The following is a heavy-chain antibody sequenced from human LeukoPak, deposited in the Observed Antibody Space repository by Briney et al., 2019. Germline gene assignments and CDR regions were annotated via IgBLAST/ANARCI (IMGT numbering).Heavy chain of an antibody. V-gene: IGHV1-2*04. CDR1: GYTFTGYY. CDR2: INPNSGGT. D-gene: IGHD2-15*01. J-gene: IGHJ4*02. CDR3: ARAPPYCSGGSCYPENYFDY. Sequence: ASVKVSCKASGYTFTGYYMHWVRQAPGQGLEWMGWINPNSGGTNYAQKFQGWVTMTRDTSISTAYMELSRLRSDDTAVYYCARAPPYCSGGSCYPENYFDYWGQGTLVTVSS.